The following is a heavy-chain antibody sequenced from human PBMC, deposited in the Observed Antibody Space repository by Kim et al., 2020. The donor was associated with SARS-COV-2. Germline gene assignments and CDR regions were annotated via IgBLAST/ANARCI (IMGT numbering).Heavy chain of an antibody. V-gene: IGHV3-74*01. CDR2: INSDGSST. CDR1: GFTFSSYW. D-gene: IGHD5-12*01. Sequence: GGSLRLSCAASGFTFSSYWMHWVRQAPGKGLVWVSRINSDGSSTSYVDSVKGRFTISRDNAKNTLYLQMNSLRAEDTAVYYCARGTDIVATIHGGMDVWGQGTTVTVSS. CDR3: ARGTDIVATIHGGMDV. J-gene: IGHJ6*02.